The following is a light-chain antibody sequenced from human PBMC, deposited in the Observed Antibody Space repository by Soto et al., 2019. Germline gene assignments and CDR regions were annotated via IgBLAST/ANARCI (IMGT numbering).Light chain of an antibody. CDR2: DAS. CDR3: QQYNSYPYT. Sequence: DIQMTQSPSTLSASVGDRVTITCRASQSISNWLAWYQQKPGKDPKLLIFDASSLKSGVPSRFSGSGSGTEFTLTISSLQPDDFATYYCQQYNSYPYTFGQGTKLEIK. J-gene: IGKJ2*01. V-gene: IGKV1-5*01. CDR1: QSISNW.